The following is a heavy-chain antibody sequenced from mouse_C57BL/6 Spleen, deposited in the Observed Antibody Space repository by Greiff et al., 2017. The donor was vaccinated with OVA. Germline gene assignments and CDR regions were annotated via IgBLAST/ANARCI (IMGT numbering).Heavy chain of an antibody. CDR2: IHPNSGST. Sequence: VQLQQSGAELVKPGASVKLSCTASGFNIKDTYMHWVKQRPGQGLEWIGMIHPNSGSTNYNEKFKSKATLTVDKSSSTAYMQLSSLTSEDSAVYYCARRGLLNRDVDWYFDVWGTGTTVTVSS. CDR3: ARRGLLNRDVDWYFDV. D-gene: IGHD4-1*01. CDR1: GFNIKDTY. J-gene: IGHJ1*03. V-gene: IGHV1-64*01.